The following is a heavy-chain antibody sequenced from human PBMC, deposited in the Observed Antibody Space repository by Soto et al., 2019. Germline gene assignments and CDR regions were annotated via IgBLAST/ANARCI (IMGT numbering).Heavy chain of an antibody. Sequence: SETLSLTCAVYVGSFSGYYWSWIRQPRGKGLEWIGEINHSGSTNYNPSLKSRVTISVDTSKNQFSLKLSSVTAADTAVYYCARGLFWFSHRYYFDYWGQGTLVTVSS. CDR3: ARGLFWFSHRYYFDY. D-gene: IGHD3-10*01. J-gene: IGHJ4*02. V-gene: IGHV4-34*01. CDR2: INHSGST. CDR1: VGSFSGYY.